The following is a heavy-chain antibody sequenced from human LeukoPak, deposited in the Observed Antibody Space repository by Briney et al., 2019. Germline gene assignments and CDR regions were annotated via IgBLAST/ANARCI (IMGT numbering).Heavy chain of an antibody. CDR3: ARDKEGSGSTRGYYYYYMDV. CDR1: GFPFSSYA. CDR2: ISPTTGTT. V-gene: IGHV3-23*01. D-gene: IGHD3-10*01. J-gene: IGHJ6*03. Sequence: GGSLRLSCAASGFPFSSYAMSWIRKAPGEGLEWLSAISPTTGTTFYADSVKGRFTISRDNAKNSLYLQMNSLRAEDTAVYYCARDKEGSGSTRGYYYYYMDVWGKGTTVTVSS.